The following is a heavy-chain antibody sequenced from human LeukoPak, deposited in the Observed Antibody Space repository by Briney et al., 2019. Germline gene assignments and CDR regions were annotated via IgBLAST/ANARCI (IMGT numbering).Heavy chain of an antibody. J-gene: IGHJ4*02. Sequence: SETLSLTCNVSGGSVSNTDFYWGWIRQPPGKGLQWIGNIYYSGSTYYNPSLNSRVTMSVDTSKNQFSLKMTSVTAADTAVYYCARLTKGRYFDYIFDYWGQGTLFTVSS. CDR1: GGSVSNTDFY. V-gene: IGHV4-39*01. CDR2: IYYSGST. CDR3: ARLTKGRYFDYIFDY. D-gene: IGHD3-9*01.